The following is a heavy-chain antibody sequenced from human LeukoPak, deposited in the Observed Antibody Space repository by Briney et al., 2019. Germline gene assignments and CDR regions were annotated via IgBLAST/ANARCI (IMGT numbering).Heavy chain of an antibody. Sequence: GASVKVSCKASGYTVTTYAIHWVRQAPGQSLEWMGWINTGNGNTKYSQNFQGRVTITRDTSASTAYMDLTSLRSEDTAVYYCARAWTPDIAVAGIFDSWGQGALVTVSS. J-gene: IGHJ4*02. CDR1: GYTVTTYA. CDR2: INTGNGNT. D-gene: IGHD6-19*01. V-gene: IGHV1-3*04. CDR3: ARAWTPDIAVAGIFDS.